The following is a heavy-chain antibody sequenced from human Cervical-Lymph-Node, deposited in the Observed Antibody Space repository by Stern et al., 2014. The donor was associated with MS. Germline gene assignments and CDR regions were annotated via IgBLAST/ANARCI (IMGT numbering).Heavy chain of an antibody. CDR3: ARGNYDVLTDNGGHGFDI. Sequence: AQLVESGPGLVKPSQTLSLTCTVSGGSISSGNYYWSWIRQPAGEGLEWIGRIYSSGSTQYNPPLKSRVTISADPSTNQFSLRLSSVTAADTAVYYCARGNYDVLTDNGGHGFDIWGQGTMVTVSS. CDR2: IYSSGST. D-gene: IGHD3-9*01. CDR1: GGSISSGNYY. J-gene: IGHJ3*02. V-gene: IGHV4-61*02.